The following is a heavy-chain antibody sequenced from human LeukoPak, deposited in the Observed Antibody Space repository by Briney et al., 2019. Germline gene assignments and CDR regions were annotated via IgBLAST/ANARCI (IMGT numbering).Heavy chain of an antibody. Sequence: VSVKVSCKASGYTFTGYYMHWVRQAPGQGLEWMGWINPNSGGTNYAQKFQGRVTMTRDTSISTAYMELSRLRSDDTAVYYCARDFRAAAGDDYFDYWGQGTLVTVSS. CDR2: INPNSGGT. J-gene: IGHJ4*02. D-gene: IGHD6-13*01. CDR1: GYTFTGYY. CDR3: ARDFRAAAGDDYFDY. V-gene: IGHV1-2*02.